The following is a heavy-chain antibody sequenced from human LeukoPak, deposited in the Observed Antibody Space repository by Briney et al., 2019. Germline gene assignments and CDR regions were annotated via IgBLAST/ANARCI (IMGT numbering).Heavy chain of an antibody. CDR2: ISPGGGTT. CDR1: GFAFGSEA. V-gene: IGHV3-23*01. D-gene: IGHD1-1*01. J-gene: IGHJ3*02. Sequence: GGSLRLSCAVSGFAFGSEAMSWVRQSPARGLEWVASISPGGGTTYYADYVKGRFTISRDNSKSTLFLQMNSLRTDDTSVYFCAKFAYNWNAPDGFDMWGQGTMVIVSS. CDR3: AKFAYNWNAPDGFDM.